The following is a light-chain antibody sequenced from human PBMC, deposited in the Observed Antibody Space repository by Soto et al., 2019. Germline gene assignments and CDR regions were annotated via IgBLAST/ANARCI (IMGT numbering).Light chain of an antibody. Sequence: QLVLTQSPSASASLGASVNLTCTLSSGYTRYAIAWHQQLPEKGPRFLMHLNSDGSHTKGDGIPDRFSGSSSGAERYLTISSLQSEDEADYYCQTWGTGIQVFGGGTKLTVL. CDR1: SGYTRYA. CDR3: QTWGTGIQV. CDR2: LNSDGSH. J-gene: IGLJ3*02. V-gene: IGLV4-69*01.